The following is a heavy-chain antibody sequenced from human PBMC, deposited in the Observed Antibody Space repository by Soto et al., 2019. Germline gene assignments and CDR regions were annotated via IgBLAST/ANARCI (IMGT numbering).Heavy chain of an antibody. J-gene: IGHJ4*02. D-gene: IGHD3-10*01. CDR1: GFTFSSYA. CDR2: ISGSGGST. Sequence: EVQLLESGGGLVQPGGSLRLSCAASGFTFSSYAMSWVRQAPGKGLEWVSAISGSGGSTYYEDSVKGRFTISRDNSKNTLYLQMNSLGAEDTAVYYCAKEGGYYGSGSYYGGYFDYWGQGTLVTVSS. CDR3: AKEGGYYGSGSYYGGYFDY. V-gene: IGHV3-23*01.